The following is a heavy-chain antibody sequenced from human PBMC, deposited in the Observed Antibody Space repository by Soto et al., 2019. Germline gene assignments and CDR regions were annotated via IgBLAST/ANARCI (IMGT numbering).Heavy chain of an antibody. V-gene: IGHV1-69*13. J-gene: IGHJ6*02. CDR1: GGTFSSYA. D-gene: IGHD3-10*01. CDR3: ASIIAGRYYYGMDV. CDR2: IIPIFGTA. Sequence: SVKVSCKASGGTFSSYAISWVRQAPGQGLEWMGGIIPIFGTANYAQKFQGRVTITADESTSTAYMELSSLRSEDTAVYYCASIIAGRYYYGMDVWGQGTTVTVSS.